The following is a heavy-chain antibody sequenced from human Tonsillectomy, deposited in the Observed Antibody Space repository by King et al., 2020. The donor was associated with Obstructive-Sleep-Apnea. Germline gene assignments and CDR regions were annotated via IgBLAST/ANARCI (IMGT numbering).Heavy chain of an antibody. J-gene: IGHJ4*02. D-gene: IGHD2-2*01. CDR2: TSYDGSNE. Sequence: VQLVESGGGVVQPGRSLRLSCAASGFTFSSYAMHWVRQAPGKGLEWVAVTSYDGSNEYYADSVKGRFTISRDNSKNTLYLQMTSLSVADTAVYFCARGRHDIVVLPAAIDYWGQGTLVTVSS. CDR1: GFTFSSYA. CDR3: ARGRHDIVVLPAAIDY. V-gene: IGHV3-30-3*01.